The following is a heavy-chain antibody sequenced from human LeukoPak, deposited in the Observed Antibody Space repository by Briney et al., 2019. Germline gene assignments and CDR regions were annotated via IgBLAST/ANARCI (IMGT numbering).Heavy chain of an antibody. D-gene: IGHD2-2*01. CDR1: GFTFSSYS. CDR2: ISSSSSYI. J-gene: IGHJ6*03. CDR3: ARGRSVVVPASYYDYMDV. Sequence: GGSLRLSCAASGFTFSSYSMNWVRQAPGKGLEWVSSISSSSSYIYYADSVKGRFTISRDNAKNSLYLQMNSLRAEDTAVYYCARGRSVVVPASYYDYMDVWGKGTPVTVSS. V-gene: IGHV3-21*01.